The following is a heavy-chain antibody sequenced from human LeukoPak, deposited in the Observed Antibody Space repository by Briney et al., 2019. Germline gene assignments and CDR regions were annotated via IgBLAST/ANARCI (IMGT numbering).Heavy chain of an antibody. CDR2: IYSGGST. V-gene: IGHV3-53*01. CDR3: AAGRFWSGYYDY. CDR1: GFDFGAYG. D-gene: IGHD3-3*01. Sequence: PGRSLRLSCAASGFDFGAYGMHWVRQAPGKGLEWVSLIYSGGSTYYADSVKGRFTISRGNSKNTLYLQMNSLRAEDTAVYYCAAGRFWSGYYDYWGQGTLVTVSS. J-gene: IGHJ4*02.